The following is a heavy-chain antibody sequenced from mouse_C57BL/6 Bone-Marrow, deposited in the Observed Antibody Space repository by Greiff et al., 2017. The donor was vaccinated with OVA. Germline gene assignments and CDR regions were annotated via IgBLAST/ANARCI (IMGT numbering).Heavy chain of an antibody. CDR1: GFSLTSYA. J-gene: IGHJ2*01. CDR2: IWTGGGT. D-gene: IGHD2-4*01. CDR3: ARHHYDYDGYYFDY. Sequence: VKLQESGPGLVAPSQSLSITCTVSGFSLTSYAISWVRQPPGKGLEWLGVIWTGGGTNYNSALKSRLSISKDNSKSQVFLKMNSLQTDDTARYYCARHHYDYDGYYFDYWGQGTTLTVSS. V-gene: IGHV2-9-1*01.